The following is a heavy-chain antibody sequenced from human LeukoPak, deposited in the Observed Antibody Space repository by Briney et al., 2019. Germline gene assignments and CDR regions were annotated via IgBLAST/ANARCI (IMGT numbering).Heavy chain of an antibody. Sequence: ASVTVSCKASGYTFTSYGISWVRQAPGQGLEWMGWISAYNGNTNYAQKLQGRVTMTTDTSTSTAYMELRSLRSDDTAVYYCARVVVGYGDYKFDYWGQGTLVTVSS. J-gene: IGHJ4*02. CDR1: GYTFTSYG. CDR3: ARVVVGYGDYKFDY. CDR2: ISAYNGNT. D-gene: IGHD4-17*01. V-gene: IGHV1-18*01.